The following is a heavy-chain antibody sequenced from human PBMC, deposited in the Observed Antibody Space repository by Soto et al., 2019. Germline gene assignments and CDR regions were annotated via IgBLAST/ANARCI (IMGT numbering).Heavy chain of an antibody. Sequence: QVQLQESGPGLVKPSETLSLICTVSGDSITNGFYYWSWIRHLPGKGLEWIGNIYYVGTTSYNPSLKGRVTISLDRSKNQFSLTLKSVIAADTAVYYCAKNETTRPWFNPWGQGALVIVSS. V-gene: IGHV4-31*03. D-gene: IGHD1-1*01. CDR3: AKNETTRPWFNP. CDR1: GDSITNGFYY. J-gene: IGHJ5*02. CDR2: IYYVGTT.